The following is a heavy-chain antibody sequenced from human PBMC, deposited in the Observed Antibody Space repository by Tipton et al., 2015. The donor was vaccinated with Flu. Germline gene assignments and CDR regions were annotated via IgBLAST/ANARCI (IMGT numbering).Heavy chain of an antibody. V-gene: IGHV3-23*01. CDR2: ISGSGGST. Sequence: GSLRLSCAASGFTFSSYAMSWVRQAPGKGLEWVSAISGSGGSTYYADSVKGRFTISRDNSKNTLYLQMNSLRAEDTAVYYCAKTTYYYDSSGYYYRYFDYWGQGTLVTVSS. D-gene: IGHD3-22*01. CDR1: GFTFSSYA. CDR3: AKTTYYYDSSGYYYRYFDY. J-gene: IGHJ4*02.